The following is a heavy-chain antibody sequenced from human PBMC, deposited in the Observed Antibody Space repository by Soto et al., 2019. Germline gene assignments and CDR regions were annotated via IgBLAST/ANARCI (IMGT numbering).Heavy chain of an antibody. CDR2: ISGSGGST. Sequence: TGGSLRLSCAASGFTFSSYAMSWVRQAPGKGLEWVSAISGSGGSTYYADSVKGRFTISRDNSKNTLYLQMNSLRAEDTAVYYCAKRDSYGGQDYGMDVWGQGTTVTVSS. CDR1: GFTFSSYA. CDR3: AKRDSYGGQDYGMDV. V-gene: IGHV3-23*01. D-gene: IGHD4-17*01. J-gene: IGHJ6*02.